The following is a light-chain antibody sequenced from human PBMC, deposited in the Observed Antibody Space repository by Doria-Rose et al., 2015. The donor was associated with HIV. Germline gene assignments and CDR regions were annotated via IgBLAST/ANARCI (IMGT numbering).Light chain of an antibody. CDR1: QSFSSTY. CDR2: DGS. J-gene: IGKJ1*01. CDR3: HQYGTSWT. Sequence: TQSPGTLSLSPGERATLSCRASQSFSSTYLAWYQQKPRQAPSLLIYDGSTRATGIPDRFSASGSGTDFTLTINRLEPEDFALYYCHQYGTSWTFGQGTKVEI. V-gene: IGKV3-20*01.